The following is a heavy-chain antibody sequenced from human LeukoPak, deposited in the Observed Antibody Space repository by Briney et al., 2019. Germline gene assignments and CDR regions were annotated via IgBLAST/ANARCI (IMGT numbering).Heavy chain of an antibody. Sequence: SETLSLTCTVSGGSISSYYWSWIRQPAGKGLEWIGHIYTSGSTNYNPSLKSRVTMSVDTSKNQFSLKLSSVTAADTAVYYCARARGYDFWSGYYNDYYYYMDVWGKGTTVTVSS. CDR1: GGSISSYY. V-gene: IGHV4-4*07. J-gene: IGHJ6*03. CDR2: IYTSGST. D-gene: IGHD3-3*01. CDR3: ARARGYDFWSGYYNDYYYYMDV.